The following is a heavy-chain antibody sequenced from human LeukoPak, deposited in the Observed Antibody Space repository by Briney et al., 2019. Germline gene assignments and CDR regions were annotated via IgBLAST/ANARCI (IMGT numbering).Heavy chain of an antibody. D-gene: IGHD2-15*01. V-gene: IGHV4-38-2*02. CDR1: GYSISSGYY. J-gene: IGHJ6*02. Sequence: MPSETLSLTCTASGYSISSGYYWGWIRQPPGKGLEWIGSIYYSGSTYYNPSLKSRVTISVDTSKNQFSLKLSSVTAADTAVYYCARDRPGGPPYYYYGMDVWGQGTTVTVSS. CDR2: IYYSGST. CDR3: ARDRPGGPPYYYYGMDV.